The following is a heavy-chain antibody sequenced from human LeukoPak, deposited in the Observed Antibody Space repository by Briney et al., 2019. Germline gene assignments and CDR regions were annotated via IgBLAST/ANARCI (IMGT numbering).Heavy chain of an antibody. CDR1: GFTFSDHF. J-gene: IGHJ4*02. D-gene: IGHD1-26*01. CDR2: TRNKANSYIT. Sequence: GGSLRLSCAASGFTFSDHFLDWVRQAPGKGLEWVGRTRNKANSYITEYATSVAGRFTISRDDSKNSLYLQMSSLKTDDTAMYYCASIRGTFGYWGQGTLVTVSS. V-gene: IGHV3-72*01. CDR3: ASIRGTFGY.